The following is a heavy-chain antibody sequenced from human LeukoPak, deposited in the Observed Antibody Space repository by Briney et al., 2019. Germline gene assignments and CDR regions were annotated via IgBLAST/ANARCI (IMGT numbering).Heavy chain of an antibody. D-gene: IGHD3-3*01. J-gene: IGHJ6*03. CDR1: GGTFSSYA. V-gene: IGHV1-69*05. CDR2: IIPIFGTA. Sequence: SVKVSCKASGGTFSSYAISWVRQAPGQGLEWMGGIIPIFGTANYAQKFQGRVTITTDESTSTAYMELSSLRSEDTAVYHCAREAQYYDFWSGYYNYYYMDVWGKGTTVTVSS. CDR3: AREAQYYDFWSGYYNYYYMDV.